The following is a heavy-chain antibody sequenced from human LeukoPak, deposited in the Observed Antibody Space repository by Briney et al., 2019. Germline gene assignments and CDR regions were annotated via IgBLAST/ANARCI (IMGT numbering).Heavy chain of an antibody. Sequence: SETLSLTCTVSGASMISSGYYGGWIRQPPGKGLEWIGIISYSGTTYYNPSLESRVIMSVDTSKKQFSLQLSSVTAADTAIYYCTRHAQVVASSLIDSWGQGTLLTVSS. CDR1: GASMISSGYY. D-gene: IGHD3-22*01. V-gene: IGHV4-39*01. CDR3: TRHAQVVASSLIDS. J-gene: IGHJ4*02. CDR2: ISYSGTT.